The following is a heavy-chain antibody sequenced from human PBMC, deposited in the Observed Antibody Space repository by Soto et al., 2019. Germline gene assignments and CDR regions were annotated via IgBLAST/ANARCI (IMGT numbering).Heavy chain of an antibody. CDR3: AKGYCSGGSCQDFDY. V-gene: IGHV3-9*01. J-gene: IGHJ4*02. D-gene: IGHD2-15*01. CDR2: ISWNSGSI. CDR1: GFTFDDYA. Sequence: PGGSLRLSCAASGFTFDDYAMHWVRQAPGKGLEWVSGISWNSGSIGYADSVKGRFTISRDNAKNSLYLQMNSLRAEDTALYYCAKGYCSGGSCQDFDYWGQGTLVTVSS.